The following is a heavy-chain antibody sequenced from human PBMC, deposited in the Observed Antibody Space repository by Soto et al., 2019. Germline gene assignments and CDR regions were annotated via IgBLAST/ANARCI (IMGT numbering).Heavy chain of an antibody. V-gene: IGHV3-23*01. D-gene: IGHD2-2*01. CDR2: ISGSGGST. Sequence: GGSLRLSCAASGFTFSSYAMSWVRQAPGKGLEWVSAISGSGGSTYYADSVKGRFTISRDNSKNTLYLQMNSLRAEDTAVYYCAKIGQDIVVVPAAILIDPNWMWAFDIWGQGTMVTVSS. CDR1: GFTFSSYA. CDR3: AKIGQDIVVVPAAILIDPNWMWAFDI. J-gene: IGHJ3*02.